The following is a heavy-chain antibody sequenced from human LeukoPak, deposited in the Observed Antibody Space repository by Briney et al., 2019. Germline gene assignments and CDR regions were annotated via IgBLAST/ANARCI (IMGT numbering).Heavy chain of an antibody. V-gene: IGHV3-23*01. CDR1: GFTFSSYA. D-gene: IGHD6-13*01. CDR2: ISGSGGRT. J-gene: IGHJ4*02. CDR3: ARGSSSWFGEGNFDY. Sequence: GGSLRLSCAASGFTFSSYAMSWVRQAPGNGLEWVSAISGSGGRTYYADSVKGRFTISRDNSKNTLYLQMNSLRAEDTAVYYCARGSSSWFGEGNFDYWGQGTLVTVSS.